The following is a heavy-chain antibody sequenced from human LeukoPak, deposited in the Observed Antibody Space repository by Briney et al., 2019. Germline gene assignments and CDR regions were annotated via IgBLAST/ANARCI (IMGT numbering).Heavy chain of an antibody. J-gene: IGHJ6*02. V-gene: IGHV1-2*02. CDR2: INPNSGGT. Sequence: ASVKVSCKASGYTFTGYYMHWVRQAPGQGLEWMGWINPNSGGTNYAQKFQGRVTMTRDTSISTAYMELSRLRSDDTAVYYCARYSSSWSFYGMDVWGQGTTVTVSS. CDR1: GYTFTGYY. D-gene: IGHD6-13*01. CDR3: ARYSSSWSFYGMDV.